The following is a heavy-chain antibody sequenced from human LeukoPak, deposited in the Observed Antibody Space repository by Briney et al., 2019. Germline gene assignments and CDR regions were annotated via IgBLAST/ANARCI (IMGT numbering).Heavy chain of an antibody. J-gene: IGHJ4*02. CDR3: ARDLGYYDSSGRDY. Sequence: ASVKVSCKASGYTFTSYYMHWVRQAPGQGLEWMGIINPSGGSTSYAQKFQGRVTMTTDTSTSTAYMELRSLRSDDTAVYYCARDLGYYDSSGRDYWGQGTLVTVSS. D-gene: IGHD3-22*01. CDR1: GYTFTSYY. CDR2: INPSGGST. V-gene: IGHV1-46*01.